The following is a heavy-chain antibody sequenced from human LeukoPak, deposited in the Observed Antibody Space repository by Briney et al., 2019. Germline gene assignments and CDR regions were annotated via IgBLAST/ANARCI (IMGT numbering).Heavy chain of an antibody. V-gene: IGHV3-23*01. D-gene: IGHD4-17*01. CDR3: ATVKYDYGDPVGWFDP. CDR1: GFPFSASA. CDR2: ILSTATT. J-gene: IGHJ5*02. Sequence: PGRSLRLSCAASGFPFSASAMTWVRQAPGKGLEWVSHILSTATTYYADSMRGRFTISTDNSKNTLYLLMTSLSDDDTAVYYCATVKYDYGDPVGWFDPWGQGTLVTVSS.